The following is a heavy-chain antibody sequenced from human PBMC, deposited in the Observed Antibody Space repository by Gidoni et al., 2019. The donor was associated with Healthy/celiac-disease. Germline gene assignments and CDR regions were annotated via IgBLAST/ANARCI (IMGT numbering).Heavy chain of an antibody. CDR3: ARWRFYEDHNWFDP. V-gene: IGHV4-31*03. D-gene: IGHD3-3*01. J-gene: IGHJ5*02. CDR2: IYYSGST. Sequence: QVQLQESCPGLVKPSQTLSQTCTVSGGSISSGCYNWSWIRHHPGKGLEWIGYIYYSGSTYYNPSLKSRVTISVDTSKNQFSLKLSSVTAADTAVYYCARWRFYEDHNWFDPWGQGTLVTVSS. CDR1: GGSISSGCYN.